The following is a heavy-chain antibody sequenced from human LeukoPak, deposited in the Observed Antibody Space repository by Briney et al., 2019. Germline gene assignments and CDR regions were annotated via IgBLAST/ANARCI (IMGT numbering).Heavy chain of an antibody. CDR2: MNPNSGKT. D-gene: IGHD5-24*01. Sequence: ASVKVSCKASGYTFTSYDINWVRQATGQGLEWMGWMNPNSGKTGYAQKFQGRVTMTRNTSISTAYMELSSLRSEDTAVYYCARDVERATILAFDIWGQGTMVTVSS. V-gene: IGHV1-8*01. CDR1: GYTFTSYD. J-gene: IGHJ3*02. CDR3: ARDVERATILAFDI.